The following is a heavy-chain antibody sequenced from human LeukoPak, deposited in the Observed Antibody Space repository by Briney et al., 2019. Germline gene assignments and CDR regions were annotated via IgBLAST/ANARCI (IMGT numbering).Heavy chain of an antibody. V-gene: IGHV4-4*07. CDR3: ARGEQLVVDYYYYYYMDV. J-gene: IGHJ6*03. D-gene: IGHD6-13*01. CDR2: IHISGST. CDR1: VGSISSYN. Sequence: SETLSLTCAVSVGSISSYNWSWIRQPAGEGLEWIGRIHISGSTNYNPSLKSRVTMSVDTSKNQFSLKLRSVTAADTAVYYCARGEQLVVDYYYYYYMDVWGKGTTVSFSS.